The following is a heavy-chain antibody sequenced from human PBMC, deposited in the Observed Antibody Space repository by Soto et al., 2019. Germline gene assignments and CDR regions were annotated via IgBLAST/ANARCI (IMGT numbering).Heavy chain of an antibody. V-gene: IGHV1-69*13. Sequence: SVKVSCKASGGTFSSYATSWVRQAPGQGLEWMGGIIPIFGTANYAQKFQGRVTITADESTSTAYMELSSLRSEDTAVYYCARDYYDSSGYLVFDYWGQGTLVTVSS. CDR3: ARDYYDSSGYLVFDY. CDR1: GGTFSSYA. D-gene: IGHD3-22*01. J-gene: IGHJ4*02. CDR2: IIPIFGTA.